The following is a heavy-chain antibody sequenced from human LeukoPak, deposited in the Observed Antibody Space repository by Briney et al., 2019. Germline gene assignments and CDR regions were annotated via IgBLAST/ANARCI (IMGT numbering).Heavy chain of an antibody. Sequence: NPSETLSLTCAVYGGSFSGYYWSWIRQPPGKGLEWIGEINHSGSTNYNPSLKSRVTISVDTSKNQFSLKLSSVTAADTAVYYCARSPPYYYDSSGYSDWGQGTLVTVSS. CDR2: INHSGST. CDR1: GGSFSGYY. J-gene: IGHJ4*02. CDR3: ARSPPYYYDSSGYSD. D-gene: IGHD3-22*01. V-gene: IGHV4-34*01.